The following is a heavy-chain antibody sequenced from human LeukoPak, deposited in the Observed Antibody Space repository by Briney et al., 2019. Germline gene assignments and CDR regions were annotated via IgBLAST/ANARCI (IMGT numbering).Heavy chain of an antibody. CDR2: IRSKAYGGTT. J-gene: IGHJ5*02. D-gene: IGHD2/OR15-2a*01. V-gene: IGHV3-49*03. CDR3: TREYPPWDSPIITSQNIVISSQHQNWFDP. CDR1: GFTFGDYA. Sequence: GGSLRLSCTASGFTFGDYAMSWFRQAPGKGLEWVGFIRSKAYGGTTEYAASVKGRFTISRDDSKSIAYLQMNSLKTEDTAVYYCTREYPPWDSPIITSQNIVISSQHQNWFDPWGQGTLVTVSS.